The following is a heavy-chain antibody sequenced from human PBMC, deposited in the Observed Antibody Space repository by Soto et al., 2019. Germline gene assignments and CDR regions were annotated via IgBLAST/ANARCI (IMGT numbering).Heavy chain of an antibody. CDR1: GFTFTNYA. CDR3: TTDLYYDSSGYYLALGDWFDP. CDR2: INAGNGNT. Sequence: ASVKVSCKASGFTFTNYAMHCVRQAPGQRLEWMGWINAGNGNTKYAQKFQGRVTITRDTSASTAYVELSSLRSEDTAVYYCTTDLYYDSSGYYLALGDWFDPWGQGTLVTVSS. J-gene: IGHJ5*02. V-gene: IGHV1-3*01. D-gene: IGHD3-22*01.